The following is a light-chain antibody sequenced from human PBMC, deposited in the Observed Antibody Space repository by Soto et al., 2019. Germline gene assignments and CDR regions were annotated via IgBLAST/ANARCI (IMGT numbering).Light chain of an antibody. Sequence: QSVLTQPASVSGSPGQSITISCTGTSSDVGGYNSVSWYQQHPGKAPKLMIFDVSSRPSGVSNRFSGSKSGNTASLTISGLHAEDETAYYCCSYTTGSTLYVFGTGTKVTVL. CDR3: CSYTTGSTLYV. J-gene: IGLJ1*01. CDR1: SSDVGGYNS. V-gene: IGLV2-14*01. CDR2: DVS.